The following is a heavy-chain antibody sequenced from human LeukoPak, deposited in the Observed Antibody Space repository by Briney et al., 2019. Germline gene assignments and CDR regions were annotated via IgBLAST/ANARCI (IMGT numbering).Heavy chain of an antibody. Sequence: PGGSLRLSCAASGFTFSGYWMSWVRQAPGKGLEWVANIKQDGSEKYYVDSVKGRFTISRDNAKNSLYLQMYSLRAEDTAVYYCARENTYRASWGQGIRVIVSS. V-gene: IGHV3-7*01. CDR3: ARENTYRAS. CDR2: IKQDGSEK. J-gene: IGHJ5*02. CDR1: GFTFSGYW. D-gene: IGHD2/OR15-2a*01.